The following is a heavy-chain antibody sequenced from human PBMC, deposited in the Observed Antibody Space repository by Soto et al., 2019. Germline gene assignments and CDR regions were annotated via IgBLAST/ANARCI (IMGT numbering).Heavy chain of an antibody. CDR3: ARLLYYYDSSGGSQYFQH. D-gene: IGHD3-22*01. Sequence: SETLSLTCAVSGGSISSSNWWSWVRQPPGKGLEWIGGIYHSGSTNYNPSLKSRVTISVDTSKNQFSLKLSSVTAADTAVYYCARLLYYYDSSGGSQYFQHWGQGTLVTVSS. V-gene: IGHV4-4*02. CDR2: IYHSGST. J-gene: IGHJ1*01. CDR1: GGSISSSNW.